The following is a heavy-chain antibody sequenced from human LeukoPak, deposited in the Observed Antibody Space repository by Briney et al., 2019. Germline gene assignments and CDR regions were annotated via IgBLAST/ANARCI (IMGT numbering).Heavy chain of an antibody. J-gene: IGHJ5*02. CDR3: AGLGYCSSTSCDA. Sequence: GGSLRLSCAASGFTFSSYSMNWVRQAPGKGLEWVSSISSSSSYICYADSVKGRFTISRDNAKNSLYLQMNSLRAEDTAVYYCAGLGYCSSTSCDAWGQGTLVTVSS. CDR2: ISSSSSYI. V-gene: IGHV3-21*01. CDR1: GFTFSSYS. D-gene: IGHD2-2*01.